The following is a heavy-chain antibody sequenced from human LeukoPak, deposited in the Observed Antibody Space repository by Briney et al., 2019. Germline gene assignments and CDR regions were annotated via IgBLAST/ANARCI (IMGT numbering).Heavy chain of an antibody. CDR2: INPNSGGT. J-gene: IGHJ4*02. CDR3: ARDFSYYDILTGRAYHFDY. CDR1: GYTFTGYY. D-gene: IGHD3-9*01. Sequence: ASVKVSCKASGYTFTGYYMHWVRQAPGQGLEWMGWINPNSGGTNYAQKFQGRVTMTRDTSISTAYMELSRLRSDDTAVYYCARDFSYYDILTGRAYHFDYWGQGTLVTVSS. V-gene: IGHV1-2*02.